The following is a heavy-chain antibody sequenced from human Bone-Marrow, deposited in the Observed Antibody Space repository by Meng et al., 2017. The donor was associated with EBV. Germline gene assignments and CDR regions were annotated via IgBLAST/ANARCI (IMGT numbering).Heavy chain of an antibody. CDR3: TTAPSARDAPFDY. V-gene: IGHV3-15*01. Sequence: LVVSGGGFVKPGVSLRLSCAASGFTFSNAWMSWVRQAPGKGLEWVGRIKSKTDGGTTDYAAPVKGRFTISRDDSKNTLYLQMNSLKTEDTAVYYCTTAPSARDAPFDYWGQGTLVTVSS. J-gene: IGHJ4*02. CDR2: IKSKTDGGTT. CDR1: GFTFSNAW.